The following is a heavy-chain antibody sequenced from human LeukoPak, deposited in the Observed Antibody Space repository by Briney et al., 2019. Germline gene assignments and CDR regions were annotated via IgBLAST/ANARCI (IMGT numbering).Heavy chain of an antibody. CDR2: INHSGST. CDR1: GGSFSGYY. CDR3: ARAGLRVTMVRRSYFDY. Sequence: SETLSLTCAVYGGSFSGYYWSWIRQPPGKGLEWIGEINHSGSTNYNPSLKSRVTISVDTSKNQFSLKLSSVTAGDTAVYYCARAGLRVTMVRRSYFDYWGQGTLVTVSS. D-gene: IGHD3-10*01. J-gene: IGHJ4*02. V-gene: IGHV4-34*01.